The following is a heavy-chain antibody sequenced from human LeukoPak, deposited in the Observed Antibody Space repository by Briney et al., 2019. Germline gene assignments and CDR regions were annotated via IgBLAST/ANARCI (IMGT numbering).Heavy chain of an antibody. J-gene: IGHJ4*02. V-gene: IGHV3-9*01. Sequence: PGGSLRLSCAASGFTFDDYAMPWVRQAPGKGLEWVSGISWNSGSIGYADSVKGRFTISRDNAKNSLYLQMNRLRAEDTALYYCAKDFSIGYCSGGSCYFDYWGQGTLVTVSS. CDR1: GFTFDDYA. CDR3: AKDFSIGYCSGGSCYFDY. CDR2: ISWNSGSI. D-gene: IGHD2-15*01.